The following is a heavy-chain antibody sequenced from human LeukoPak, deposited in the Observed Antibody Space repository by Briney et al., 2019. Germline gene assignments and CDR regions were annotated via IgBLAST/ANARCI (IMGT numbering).Heavy chain of an antibody. CDR2: INHSGST. CDR1: GGSFSGYY. D-gene: IGHD3-16*02. V-gene: IGHV4-34*01. CDR3: ARGRGYYDYVWGSYRSPPFDY. Sequence: PSETLSLTCAVYGGSFSGYYWSWIRQPPGKGLEWIGEINHSGSTNYNPSLKSRVTISVDTSKNQFSLKLSSVTAADTAVYYCARGRGYYDYVWGSYRSPPFDYWGQGTLVTVSS. J-gene: IGHJ4*02.